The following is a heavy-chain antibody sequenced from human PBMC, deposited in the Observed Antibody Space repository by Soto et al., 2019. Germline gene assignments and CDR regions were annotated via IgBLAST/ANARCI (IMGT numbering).Heavy chain of an antibody. CDR3: ARVDSSSSCVIFDY. CDR2: ISASGSSI. Sequence: QVHLVESGGNLVEPGGPLRLSCAGSGFTFGDYYMSWIRQAPGRGLEWISYISASGSSIYYEDSVKGRFAISRDNAKNSLYLQRTRLRAEDTAVYYCARVDSSSSCVIFDYWGQGPLVTVSS. CDR1: GFTFGDYY. D-gene: IGHD6-6*01. V-gene: IGHV3-11*01. J-gene: IGHJ4*02.